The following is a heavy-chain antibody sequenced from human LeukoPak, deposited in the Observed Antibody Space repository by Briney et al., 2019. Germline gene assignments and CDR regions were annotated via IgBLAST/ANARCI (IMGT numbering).Heavy chain of an antibody. CDR3: ARGPPTYYYYYMDV. J-gene: IGHJ6*03. CDR2: INHSGST. V-gene: IGHV4-34*01. CDR1: GGSFSGYY. Sequence: SGTLSLTCAVYGGSFSGYYWSWIRQPPGKGLEWIGEINHSGSTNYNPSLKSRVTISVDTSKNQFSLKLSSVTAADTAVYYCARGPPTYYYYYMDVWGKGTTVTVSS.